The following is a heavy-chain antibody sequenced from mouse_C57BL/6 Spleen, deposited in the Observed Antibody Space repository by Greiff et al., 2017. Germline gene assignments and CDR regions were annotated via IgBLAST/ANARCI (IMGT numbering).Heavy chain of an antibody. J-gene: IGHJ4*01. D-gene: IGHD1-1*02. CDR3: ARGGGNYYAMDY. V-gene: IGHV1-81*01. CDR1: GYTFTSYG. CDR2: IYPRSGNT. Sequence: QVHVKQSGAELARPGASVKLSCKASGYTFTSYGISWVKQRTGQGLEWIGEIYPRSGNTYYNEKFKGKATLPADKSSSTAYMELRSLTSEDSAVYFCARGGGNYYAMDYWGQGTSVTVSS.